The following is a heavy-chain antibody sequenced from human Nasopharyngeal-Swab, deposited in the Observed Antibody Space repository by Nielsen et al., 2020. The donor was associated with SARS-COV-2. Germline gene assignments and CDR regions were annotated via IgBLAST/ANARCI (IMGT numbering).Heavy chain of an antibody. J-gene: IGHJ5*02. CDR3: AKGYSGYPRNNWFDP. CDR1: GFTFSSYA. D-gene: IGHD5-12*01. Sequence: GESLKISCAASGFTFSSYAMSWVRQAPGKGLEWVSAINGSGGSTYYADSVKGRFTISRDNSKNTLYLQMNSLRAEDTAVYYCAKGYSGYPRNNWFDPWGQGTLVTVSS. V-gene: IGHV3-23*01. CDR2: INGSGGST.